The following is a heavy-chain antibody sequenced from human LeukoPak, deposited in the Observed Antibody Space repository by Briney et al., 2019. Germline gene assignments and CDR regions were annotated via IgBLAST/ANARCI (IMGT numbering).Heavy chain of an antibody. CDR1: GYAFSNSG. J-gene: IGHJ4*02. CDR2: ITPNNGYA. D-gene: IGHD2-2*01. Sequence: CASVKVSYKASGYAFSNSGISWVRQAPGQRLEWMGWITPNNGYAHYAQKLHGRVTMTTDTFTSTAYMALRSLRSDDTAVYYCARNKSTTLGDYWGQGTLVTVSS. CDR3: ARNKSTTLGDY. V-gene: IGHV1-18*01.